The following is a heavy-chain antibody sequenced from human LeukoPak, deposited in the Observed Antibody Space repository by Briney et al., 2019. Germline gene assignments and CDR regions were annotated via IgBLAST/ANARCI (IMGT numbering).Heavy chain of an antibody. CDR2: ISSSSSTI. V-gene: IGHV3-48*01. J-gene: IGHJ4*02. CDR3: ARDDYSSGWNPFDY. CDR1: GFTFSSYS. D-gene: IGHD6-19*01. Sequence: GGSLRLSCAASGFTFSSYSMNWVRQAPGKGLEWVSYISSSSSTIYYADSVKGRFTISRDNAKNSLYLQMNSLRAEDTAVYYCARDDYSSGWNPFDYWGQGTLVIVSS.